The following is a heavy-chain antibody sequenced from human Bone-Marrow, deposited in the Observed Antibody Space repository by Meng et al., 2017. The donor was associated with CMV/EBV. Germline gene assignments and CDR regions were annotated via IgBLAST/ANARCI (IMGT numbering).Heavy chain of an antibody. CDR1: AFTFSTYA. CDR3: ASTYCSSTSCWGPVDY. J-gene: IGHJ4*02. CDR2: ISSSSTYT. Sequence: GESLKISCAASAFTFSTYAMNWVRQAPGKGLEWVSSISSSSTYTHYADSVKGRFTISRDNAKNSLYLQMNSLRAEDTAVYYCASTYCSSTSCWGPVDYCGKGTPGNVS. D-gene: IGHD2-2*01. V-gene: IGHV3-21*04.